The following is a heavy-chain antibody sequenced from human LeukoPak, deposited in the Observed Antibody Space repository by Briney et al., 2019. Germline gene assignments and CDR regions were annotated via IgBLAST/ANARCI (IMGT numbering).Heavy chain of an antibody. J-gene: IGHJ6*03. CDR2: ISGSGGST. CDR3: AKDSYYGSGSYYYYYYMDV. CDR1: GFTFSSYG. D-gene: IGHD3-10*01. Sequence: PGGSLRLSCAASGFTFSSYGMSWVRQAPGKGLEWVSAISGSGGSTYYADSVKGRFTISRDNSKNTLYLQMNSLRAEDTAVYYCAKDSYYGSGSYYYYYYMDVWGKGTTVTVSS. V-gene: IGHV3-23*01.